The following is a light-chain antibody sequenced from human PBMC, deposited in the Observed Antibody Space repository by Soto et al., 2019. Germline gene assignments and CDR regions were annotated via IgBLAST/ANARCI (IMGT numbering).Light chain of an antibody. V-gene: IGLV2-8*01. Sequence: LTPPRTATVYPSQAATTSKKRNSRDVGAYNYVSWYQQLPGQAPKLIIYEVSKRPSGVPDRFSGSKSGNTASLTVSGLQAEDEADYYCTSYAGTYSFFYVFGTGTKVTVL. CDR3: TSYAGTYSFFYV. CDR2: EVS. CDR1: SRDVGAYNY. J-gene: IGLJ1*01.